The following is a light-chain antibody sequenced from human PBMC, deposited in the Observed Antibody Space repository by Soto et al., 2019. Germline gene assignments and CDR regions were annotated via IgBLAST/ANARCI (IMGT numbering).Light chain of an antibody. CDR2: EVS. J-gene: IGLJ1*01. CDR3: SSYAGSNNFV. CDR1: SSDVGAYNY. V-gene: IGLV2-8*01. Sequence: QSALTQPPSASGSPGQSVTISCTGTSSDVGAYNYVSWYQQHPAKAPKHMIYEVSKRPSGVPDRFSGSKSGNTASLTVSGLQAEDEADYYCSSYAGSNNFVFGTGTKLTVL.